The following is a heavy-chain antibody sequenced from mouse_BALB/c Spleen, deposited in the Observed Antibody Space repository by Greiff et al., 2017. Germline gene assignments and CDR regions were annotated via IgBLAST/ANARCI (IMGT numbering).Heavy chain of an antibody. CDR2: IGSGGSYT. Sequence: EVQLVESGGGLVKPGGSLKLSCAASGFTFSSYAMSWVRQTPEKRLEWVATIGSGGSYTYYPASVKGRFTISRDNAKNTLYLQMSSLRSEDTAMYYCARHGGTRMSYYFAYWGQGTTLTVSA. CDR3: ARHGGTRMSYYFAY. J-gene: IGHJ2*01. CDR1: GFTFSSYA. V-gene: IGHV5-9-3*01. D-gene: IGHD3-3*01.